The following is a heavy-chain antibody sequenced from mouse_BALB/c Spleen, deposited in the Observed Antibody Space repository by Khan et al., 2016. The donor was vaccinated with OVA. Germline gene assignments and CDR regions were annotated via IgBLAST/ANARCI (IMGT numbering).Heavy chain of an antibody. CDR2: MISSGYT. V-gene: IGHV3-8*02. CDR3: ARSTYRYAFAY. D-gene: IGHD2-14*01. J-gene: IGHJ3*01. Sequence: EVQLQEAGPSLVQPSQTLSLTCSVTGVSISSGYWSWIRKFPGNKLEYMGYMISSGYTYYNPSLKSRISITRHTSKNQYYLQFNSVTTEDTATYYCARSTYRYAFAYWGQETLVTVSA. CDR1: GVSISSGY.